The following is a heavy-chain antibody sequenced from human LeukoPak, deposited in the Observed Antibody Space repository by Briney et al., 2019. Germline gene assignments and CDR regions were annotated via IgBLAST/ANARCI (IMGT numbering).Heavy chain of an antibody. CDR2: IYTSGST. CDR3: ARDHNQYYYGSGVSGGWFDP. Sequence: PSETLSLTCTVSGGSISSYYWSWIRQPAGKGLEWIGRIYTSGSTNYNPSLKSRVTISVDTSQNQFSLKLSSATAADTAVYYCARDHNQYYYGSGVSGGWFDPWGQGTLVTVSS. CDR1: GGSISSYY. J-gene: IGHJ5*02. D-gene: IGHD3-10*01. V-gene: IGHV4-4*07.